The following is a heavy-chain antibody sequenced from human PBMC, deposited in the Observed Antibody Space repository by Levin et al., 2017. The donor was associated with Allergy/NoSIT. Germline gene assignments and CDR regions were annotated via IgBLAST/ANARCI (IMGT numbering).Heavy chain of an antibody. CDR2: VYHSGST. Sequence: PSETLSLTCTVSGVSISTYYWSWIRQPPGKGLEWIGYVYHSGSTNYNPSLKSRVTISVDTSKNQFSLQLSSVTAADTAVYYCARVASSGYYYLDYWGQGTLVTVSS. D-gene: IGHD3-22*01. J-gene: IGHJ4*02. CDR1: GVSISTYY. CDR3: ARVASSGYYYLDY. V-gene: IGHV4-59*01.